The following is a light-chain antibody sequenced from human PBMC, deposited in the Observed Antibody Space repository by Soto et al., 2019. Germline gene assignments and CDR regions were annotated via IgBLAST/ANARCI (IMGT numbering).Light chain of an antibody. CDR2: DAS. CDR1: QDITNY. J-gene: IGKJ4*01. CDR3: QQSDIQVT. V-gene: IGKV1-33*01. Sequence: DIQMTQSPSSLSASVGDRVTITCQASQDITNYLSWYQQKPGKAPKLLIYDASTLKTGVPSRFSGSGSGTDFTFTISSLQPEDIATYYCQQSDIQVTFGGGTKVENK.